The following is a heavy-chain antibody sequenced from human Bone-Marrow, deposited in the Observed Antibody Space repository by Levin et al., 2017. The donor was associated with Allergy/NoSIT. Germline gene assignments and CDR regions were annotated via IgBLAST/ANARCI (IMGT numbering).Heavy chain of an antibody. CDR2: ISWNSGSI. D-gene: IGHD3-10*01. CDR1: GFKFNEYA. Sequence: GGSLRLSCVASGFKFNEYAIHWVRQVPGKGLEWVSGISWNSGSIGYADSVKGRFSTSRNNARETLYLQMNSLRVEDTALYYCVKDMGVTMSRGGGLDVWGQGTTVTVSS. J-gene: IGHJ6*01. CDR3: VKDMGVTMSRGGGLDV. V-gene: IGHV3-9*01.